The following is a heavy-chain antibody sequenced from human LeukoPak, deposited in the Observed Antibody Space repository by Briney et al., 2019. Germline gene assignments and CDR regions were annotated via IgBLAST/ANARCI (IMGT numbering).Heavy chain of an antibody. CDR1: GYTFSDYY. Sequence: ASVKVSCKASGYTFSDYYLHWLRQAPGQGLEWMGWINPYSGGTNYAQKFQGRVTMTRDTSISTAYMELSRLRSDDTAVYYCARGPHWDPHFDYWGQGTLVTVSP. J-gene: IGHJ4*02. D-gene: IGHD7-27*01. CDR2: INPYSGGT. V-gene: IGHV1-2*02. CDR3: ARGPHWDPHFDY.